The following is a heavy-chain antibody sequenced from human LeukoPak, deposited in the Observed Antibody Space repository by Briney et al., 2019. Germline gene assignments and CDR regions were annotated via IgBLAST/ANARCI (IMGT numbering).Heavy chain of an antibody. CDR3: ATDPVGYCSSDSCYSVDY. D-gene: IGHD2-15*01. J-gene: IGHJ4*02. CDR1: GYTLTELS. Sequence: ASVKVSCKVSGYTLTELSIYWVRQAPGKGLEWMGGFNPEDGEKIYVEKFQGRVTMTEDTSIDTVYMELSGLRSEDTAMYYCATDPVGYCSSDSCYSVDYWGQGTLVTVSS. V-gene: IGHV1-24*01. CDR2: FNPEDGEK.